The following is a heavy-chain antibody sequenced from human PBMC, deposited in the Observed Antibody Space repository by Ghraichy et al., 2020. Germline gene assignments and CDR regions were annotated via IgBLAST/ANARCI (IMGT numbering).Heavy chain of an antibody. D-gene: IGHD2-2*02. V-gene: IGHV1-18*01. CDR1: GYTFTTYG. CDR2: ISAYNGDT. Sequence: ASVKVSCKASGYTFTTYGISWVRQAPGQGLERMGWISAYNGDTNYAQKLQDRVTMTTDTYTSTAYMELRSLRSDDTAVYYCARDCSSTSCYSDTDYYYAMDVWGQGTTVTVSS. CDR3: ARDCSSTSCYSDTDYYYAMDV. J-gene: IGHJ6*02.